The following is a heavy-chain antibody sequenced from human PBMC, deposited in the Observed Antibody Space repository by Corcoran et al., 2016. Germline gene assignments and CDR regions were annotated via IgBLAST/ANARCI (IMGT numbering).Heavy chain of an antibody. CDR3: SRGTGGSRRDCMDV. D-gene: IGHD2-15*01. CDR1: GGTFSSYA. V-gene: IGHV1-69*01. CDR2: IIPIFGTA. Sequence: QVQLVQSGAEVKKPGSSVKVSCKASGGTFSSYAISWVRQAPGQGLEWMGGIIPIFGTANYAQKFQGRVTITADEATSTAYMELSSLRAEDTAGYYCSRGTGGSRRDCMDVWGQGTTVTVSS. J-gene: IGHJ6*02.